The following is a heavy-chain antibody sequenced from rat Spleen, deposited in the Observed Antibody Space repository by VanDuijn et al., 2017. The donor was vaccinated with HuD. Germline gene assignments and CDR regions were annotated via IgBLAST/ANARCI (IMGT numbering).Heavy chain of an antibody. Sequence: QVQLKESGPGLVQPSQTLSLTCTVSGNSLSSNGISWVRQPPGKGLEWIAAISSGGSTYYNSALKSRLSISRDTSKSQVFLKMNSLQTEDTAIYFCTREGQLYYFDYWGQGVMVTVSS. CDR2: ISSGGST. CDR1: GNSLSSNG. V-gene: IGHV2S12*01. D-gene: IGHD1-5*01. J-gene: IGHJ2*01. CDR3: TREGQLYYFDY.